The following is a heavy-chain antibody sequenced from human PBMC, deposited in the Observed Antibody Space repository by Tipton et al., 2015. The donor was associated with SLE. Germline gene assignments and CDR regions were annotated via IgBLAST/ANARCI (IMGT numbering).Heavy chain of an antibody. Sequence: TLSLTCTVSGGSISSGGYYWSWIRPHPGKGLEWIGYIYHSGSTYYNPSLKSRVTISVDTSKNQFSLKLTSVTAADTAVYYCARLIADYGDYGWYFDLWGRGTLVTVSS. CDR2: IYHSGST. CDR1: GGSISSGGYY. CDR3: ARLIADYGDYGWYFDL. V-gene: IGHV4-31*03. J-gene: IGHJ2*01. D-gene: IGHD4-17*01.